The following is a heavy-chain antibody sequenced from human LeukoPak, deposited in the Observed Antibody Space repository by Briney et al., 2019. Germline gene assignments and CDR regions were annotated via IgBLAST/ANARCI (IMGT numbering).Heavy chain of an antibody. CDR1: GFTFSSYG. J-gene: IGHJ4*02. CDR2: IWYDGSNK. D-gene: IGHD3-22*01. V-gene: IGHV3-33*01. Sequence: GGSLRLSCAASGFTFSSYGMHWVRQAPGKGLEWVAVIWYDGSNKYYADSVKGRFTISRDNSKNTLYLQMNSLRAEDTAVYYCARAPYDSIVSIYQNLDSWDKETLVTVSS. CDR3: ARAPYDSIVSIYQNLDS.